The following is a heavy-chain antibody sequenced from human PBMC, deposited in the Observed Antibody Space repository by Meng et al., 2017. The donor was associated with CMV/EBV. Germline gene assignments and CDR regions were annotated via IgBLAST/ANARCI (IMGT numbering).Heavy chain of an antibody. Sequence: GESLKISCAASGFTFSSYEMNWVRQAPGKGLEWVSYISSSGSTIYYADSVKGRFTISRDNAKNSLYLQMNSLRAEDTAVYYCARGGKQLVLVPVYYYYGMDVWGQGTTVTDSS. J-gene: IGHJ6*02. CDR2: ISSSGSTI. V-gene: IGHV3-48*03. CDR3: ARGGKQLVLVPVYYYYGMDV. D-gene: IGHD6-13*01. CDR1: GFTFSSYE.